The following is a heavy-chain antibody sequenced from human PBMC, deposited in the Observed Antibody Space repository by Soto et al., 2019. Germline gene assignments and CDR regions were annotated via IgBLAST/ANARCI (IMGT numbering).Heavy chain of an antibody. J-gene: IGHJ3*02. V-gene: IGHV1-18*01. CDR1: GYTFTSYG. CDR3: ARDIVVVPAAMGLTSDAFDI. Sequence: ASVKVSCKASGYTFTSYGISWVRQAPGQGLEWMGWISAYNGNTNYAQKLQGRVTMTTDTSTSTAYMELRSLRSDDTAVYYCARDIVVVPAAMGLTSDAFDIWGQGTMVTVSS. D-gene: IGHD2-2*01. CDR2: ISAYNGNT.